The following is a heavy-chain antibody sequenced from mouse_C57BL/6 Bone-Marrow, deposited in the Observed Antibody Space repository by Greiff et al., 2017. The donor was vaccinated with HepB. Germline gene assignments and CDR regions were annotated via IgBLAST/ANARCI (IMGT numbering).Heavy chain of an antibody. V-gene: IGHV1-59*01. CDR1: GYTFTSYW. CDR2: IDPSDSYT. J-gene: IGHJ3*01. D-gene: IGHD1-1*01. CDR3: ARHYGSSYGFAY. Sequence: VQLQQPGAELVRPGTSVKLSCKASGYTFTSYWMHWVKQRPGQGLEWIGVIDPSDSYTNYNQKFKGKATLTVDTSSSTAYMQLSSLTSEDSAVYYCARHYGSSYGFAYWGQGTLVTVSA.